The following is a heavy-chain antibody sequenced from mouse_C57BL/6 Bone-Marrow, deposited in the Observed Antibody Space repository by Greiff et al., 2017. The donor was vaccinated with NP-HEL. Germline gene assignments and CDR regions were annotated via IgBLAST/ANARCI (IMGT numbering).Heavy chain of an antibody. Sequence: VQLQQPGAEFVMPGASVKLSCKASGYTFTSYWMHWVKQRPGQGLEWIGEIDPTVSYTNYNQKFKGKSTLTVDKSSSTAYMQLSSLTSEDSAVYYCARGYYYGILWGQGTLVTVSA. CDR2: IDPTVSYT. V-gene: IGHV1-69*01. D-gene: IGHD1-1*01. J-gene: IGHJ3*01. CDR3: ARGYYYGIL. CDR1: GYTFTSYW.